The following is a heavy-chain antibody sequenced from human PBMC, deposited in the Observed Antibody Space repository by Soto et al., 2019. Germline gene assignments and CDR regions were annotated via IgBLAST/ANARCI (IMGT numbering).Heavy chain of an antibody. D-gene: IGHD2-15*01. Sequence: GGSLRLSCAASGFTFSSYSMNWVRQAPGKGLEWVSSISSSSSYIYYADSVKGRFTISRDNAKNSLYLQMNSLRAEDTAVYYCARGVVADRGYYFDYWGQGTLVTVSS. V-gene: IGHV3-21*01. CDR1: GFTFSSYS. CDR2: ISSSSSYI. CDR3: ARGVVADRGYYFDY. J-gene: IGHJ4*02.